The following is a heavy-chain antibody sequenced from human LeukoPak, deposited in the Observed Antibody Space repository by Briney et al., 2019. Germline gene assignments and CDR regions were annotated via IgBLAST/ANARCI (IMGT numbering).Heavy chain of an antibody. Sequence: GGSLRFSCAASGFTFSSFDLHWVPQATGKGREGFSAIGTGGDTYYPGSVKGRFTISRENAKRYLYLKMNSLRAGDTAVYYCARGAHYCDSSGYHLIFDYWGQGTLVTVSS. V-gene: IGHV3-13*01. J-gene: IGHJ4*02. CDR3: ARGAHYCDSSGYHLIFDY. D-gene: IGHD3-22*01. CDR2: IGTGGDT. CDR1: GFTFSSFD.